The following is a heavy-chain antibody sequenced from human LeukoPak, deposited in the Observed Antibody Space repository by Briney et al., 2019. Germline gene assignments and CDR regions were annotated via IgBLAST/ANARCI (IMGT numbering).Heavy chain of an antibody. CDR3: AKPMVVTAIFPDFDY. Sequence: GGSLRLSCAASGFTFSSYSMNWVRQAPGKGLEWVSSISSSSSYIYYADSVKGRFTISRDNAKNSLYLQMNSLRAEDTAVYYCAKPMVVTAIFPDFDYWGQGTPVTVSS. CDR2: ISSSSSYI. V-gene: IGHV3-21*04. D-gene: IGHD2-21*02. J-gene: IGHJ4*02. CDR1: GFTFSSYS.